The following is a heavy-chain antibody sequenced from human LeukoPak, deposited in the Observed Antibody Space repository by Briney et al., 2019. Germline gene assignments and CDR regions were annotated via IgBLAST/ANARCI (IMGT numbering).Heavy chain of an antibody. CDR3: ARGTFRSVAGLDFDY. CDR2: IYYSGST. Sequence: PSETLSLTCTVSGGSINSSSYYWGWIRQPPGKGLEWIGSIYYSGSTYYNPSLKSRVTISVDTSKNQFSLKLSSVTAADTAVYYCARGTFRSVAGLDFDYWGQGTLVTVSS. V-gene: IGHV4-39*07. J-gene: IGHJ4*02. D-gene: IGHD6-19*01. CDR1: GGSINSSSYY.